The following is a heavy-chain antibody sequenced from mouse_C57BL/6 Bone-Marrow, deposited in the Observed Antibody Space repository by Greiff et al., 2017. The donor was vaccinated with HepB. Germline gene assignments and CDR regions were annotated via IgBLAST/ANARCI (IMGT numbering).Heavy chain of an antibody. Sequence: VQLQHSGAELVRPGASVKLSCTASGFNIKDDYMHWVKQRPEQGLEWIGWIDPENGDTEYASKFQGKATITADTSSNTAYLQLSSLTSEDTAVYYCTTWGNWDDYWGQGTTLTVSS. CDR2: IDPENGDT. J-gene: IGHJ2*01. D-gene: IGHD4-1*01. CDR1: GFNIKDDY. CDR3: TTWGNWDDY. V-gene: IGHV14-4*01.